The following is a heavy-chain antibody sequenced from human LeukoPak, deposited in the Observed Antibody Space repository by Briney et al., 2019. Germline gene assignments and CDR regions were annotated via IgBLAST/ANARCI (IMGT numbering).Heavy chain of an antibody. CDR3: ARGGRWELPRPYAFDI. V-gene: IGHV1-18*04. D-gene: IGHD1-26*01. J-gene: IGHJ3*02. CDR2: ISVYNGHT. Sequence: GASVKVSCKASGYTFTGYYIHWVRQAPGQGLEWMGWISVYNGHTNYAQNLQGRVTMTTDTSTSTAYMELRNVRSDDTAVYYCARGGRWELPRPYAFDIWGQGTMVTVSS. CDR1: GYTFTGYY.